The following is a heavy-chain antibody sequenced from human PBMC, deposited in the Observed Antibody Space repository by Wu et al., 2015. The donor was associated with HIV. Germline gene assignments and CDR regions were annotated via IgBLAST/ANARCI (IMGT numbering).Heavy chain of an antibody. J-gene: IGHJ4*02. CDR3: ARVLGGVQVRWGFDF. CDR1: GYNFGTYD. D-gene: IGHD3-16*01. Sequence: QVQLVQSGAEVKKPGASVRVSCKTSGYNFGTYDINWIRQAPGQGLEWMGWMNCRSGNAGYAQEFQGRVTMTRDTSINTAYLDLYSLTSEDTAVYYCARVLGGVQVRWGFDFWGQGTQVTVSS. V-gene: IGHV1-8*01. CDR2: MNCRSGNA.